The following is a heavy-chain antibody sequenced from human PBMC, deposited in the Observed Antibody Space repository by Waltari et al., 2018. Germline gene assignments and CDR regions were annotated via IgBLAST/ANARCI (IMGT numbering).Heavy chain of an antibody. Sequence: TVSGGSISSYYWSWIRQPPGKGLEWIGYIYYSGSTNYNPSLKSRVTISVDTSKNQFSLKLSSVTAADTAVYYCARAITMVRGVMDYYYYMDVWGKGTTVTVSS. V-gene: IGHV4-59*01. CDR1: GGSISSYY. CDR3: ARAITMVRGVMDYYYYMDV. D-gene: IGHD3-10*01. CDR2: IYYSGST. J-gene: IGHJ6*03.